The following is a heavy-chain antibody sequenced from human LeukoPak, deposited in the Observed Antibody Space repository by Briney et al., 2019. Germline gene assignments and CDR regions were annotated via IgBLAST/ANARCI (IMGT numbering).Heavy chain of an antibody. Sequence: GGSLRLSCAASGFTFSSYAMHWVRQAPGKGLEWVAVISYDGSNKYCADSVKGRFTISRDNSKNTLYLQMNSLRAEDTAVYYCASGEGHRGFDYWGQGTLVTVSS. CDR1: GFTFSSYA. D-gene: IGHD3-10*01. V-gene: IGHV3-30*01. CDR3: ASGEGHRGFDY. CDR2: ISYDGSNK. J-gene: IGHJ4*02.